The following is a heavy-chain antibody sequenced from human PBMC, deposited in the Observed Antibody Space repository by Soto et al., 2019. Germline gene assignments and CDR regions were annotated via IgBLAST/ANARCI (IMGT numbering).Heavy chain of an antibody. J-gene: IGHJ6*02. Sequence: AAVKVSCKSAGCTFTSYVISWVQPAPGQGLEWMGRISPILGRANYAQKSQGRVTTTADKSTSTAYRELSSLRSEDTAVYYCARDSTYRGGGCCYYYYGMDVWDQGTTVTAP. CDR2: ISPILGRA. D-gene: IGHD2-21*02. CDR1: GCTFTSYV. V-gene: IGHV1-69*04. CDR3: ARDSTYRGGGCCYYYYGMDV.